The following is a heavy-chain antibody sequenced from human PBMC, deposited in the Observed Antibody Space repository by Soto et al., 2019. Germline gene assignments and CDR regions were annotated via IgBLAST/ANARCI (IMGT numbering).Heavy chain of an antibody. CDR2: IYYSRST. J-gene: IGHJ3*02. D-gene: IGHD3-10*01. CDR1: GGSISSYY. V-gene: IGHV4-59*08. CDR3: ARHARYGSGSYYPEGAFDI. Sequence: SETLSLTCTVSGGSISSYYWSWIRQPPGKGLEWIGYIYYSRSTNYNPSLKSRVTISVDTSKNQFSLKLSSVTAADTAVYYCARHARYGSGSYYPEGAFDIWGQGTMVTVSS.